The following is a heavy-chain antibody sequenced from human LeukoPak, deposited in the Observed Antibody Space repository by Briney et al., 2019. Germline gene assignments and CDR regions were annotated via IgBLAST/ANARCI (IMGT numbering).Heavy chain of an antibody. D-gene: IGHD2-2*01. V-gene: IGHV1-69*13. CDR1: GGTFSSYA. CDR3: ARERQDIVVVPAAEDAFDI. J-gene: IGHJ3*02. Sequence: SVKVSCKASGGTFSSYAISWVRQAPGQGLEWMGGIIPIFGTANYAQKFQGRVTITADESTSTAYMELSSLRSEDTAVYYCARERQDIVVVPAAEDAFDIWGQGTMVTVSS. CDR2: IIPIFGTA.